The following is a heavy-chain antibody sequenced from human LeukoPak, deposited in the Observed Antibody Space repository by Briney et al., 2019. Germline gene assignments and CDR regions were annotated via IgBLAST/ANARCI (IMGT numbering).Heavy chain of an antibody. CDR2: IYYSGNT. CDR3: AREILAYCGGDCYSAPFDY. CDR1: GGSISSYY. V-gene: IGHV4-30-4*01. Sequence: KPSETLSLTCTVSGGSISSYYWSWIRQPPGKGLEWIGYIYYSGNTYYNPSLKSRVTISVDTSKSQFSLKLTSVTAADTAVYYCAREILAYCGGDCYSAPFDYWGQGTLVTVSS. J-gene: IGHJ4*02. D-gene: IGHD2-21*02.